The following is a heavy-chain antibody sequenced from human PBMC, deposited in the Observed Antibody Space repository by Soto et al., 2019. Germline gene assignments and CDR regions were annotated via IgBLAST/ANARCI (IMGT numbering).Heavy chain of an antibody. CDR1: AFSLSTSGVG. CDR3: AHRQRTVYFDY. Sequence: QITLKESGPTLVKPTQTLTLTCTFSAFSLSTSGVGVGWIRQPPGKALEWLALIYWDDDRRYSPSLKSRLTITKDTSKNPVVLTMTNMDPVDTATYYCAHRQRTVYFDYWGQGTLVTVSS. D-gene: IGHD4-17*01. J-gene: IGHJ4*02. CDR2: IYWDDDR. V-gene: IGHV2-5*02.